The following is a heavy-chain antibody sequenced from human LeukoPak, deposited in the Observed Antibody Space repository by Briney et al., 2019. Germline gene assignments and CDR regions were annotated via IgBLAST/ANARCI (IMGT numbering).Heavy chain of an antibody. V-gene: IGHV3-23*01. Sequence: GGSLRLSCAASGFTFSSYAMSWVRQAPGKGLEWVSAISGSGGSTYYADSVKGRFTISRDNSKNTLYLQMNSLRAEDTAVYYCARRNHYYDSSGYPWAFDIWGQGTMVTVSS. CDR2: ISGSGGST. CDR3: ARRNHYYDSSGYPWAFDI. D-gene: IGHD3-22*01. CDR1: GFTFSSYA. J-gene: IGHJ3*02.